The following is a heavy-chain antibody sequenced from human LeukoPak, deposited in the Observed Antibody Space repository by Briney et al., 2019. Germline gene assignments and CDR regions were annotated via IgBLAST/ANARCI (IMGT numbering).Heavy chain of an antibody. Sequence: GGSLRLSCAASGFTFSSYEMNWVRQAPGKGLEWVSAISGSGGSTYYADSVKGRFTISRDNAKNSLYLQMNSLRAEDTAVYYCAKDVGGNSAVLDYWGQGTLVTVSS. CDR2: ISGSGGST. V-gene: IGHV3-23*01. J-gene: IGHJ4*02. CDR1: GFTFSSYE. CDR3: AKDVGGNSAVLDY. D-gene: IGHD4-23*01.